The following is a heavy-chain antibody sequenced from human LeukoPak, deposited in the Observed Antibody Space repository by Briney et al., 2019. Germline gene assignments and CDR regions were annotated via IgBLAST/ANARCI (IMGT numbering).Heavy chain of an antibody. CDR3: ARAGYSYGYPHTLVDY. Sequence: GGSLRLSCAASGFTFSDYYMSWIRQAPGKGLEWVAYISSSGSTIYYADSVKGRFTISRDNAKNSLYLQMNSLRAEDTAVYYCARAGYSYGYPHTLVDYWGQGTLVTVSS. J-gene: IGHJ4*02. CDR1: GFTFSDYY. CDR2: ISSSGSTI. V-gene: IGHV3-11*01. D-gene: IGHD5-18*01.